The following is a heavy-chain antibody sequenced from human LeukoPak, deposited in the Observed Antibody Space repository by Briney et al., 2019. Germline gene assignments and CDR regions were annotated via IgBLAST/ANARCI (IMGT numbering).Heavy chain of an antibody. CDR1: GFTFSSYA. V-gene: IGHV3-30-3*01. CDR2: ISYDGSNK. Sequence: GGSLRLSCAASGFTFSSYAMHWVRQAPGKGLEWVAVISYDGSNKYYADSVKGRFTISRDNSKNTLYLQMNSLRAEDTAVYYAVADRYYFDYWGQGTLVTVSS. J-gene: IGHJ4*02. CDR3: VADRYYFDY. D-gene: IGHD6-19*01.